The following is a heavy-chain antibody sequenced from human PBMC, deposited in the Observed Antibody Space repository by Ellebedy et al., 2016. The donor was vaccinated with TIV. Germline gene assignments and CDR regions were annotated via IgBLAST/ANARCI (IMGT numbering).Heavy chain of an antibody. J-gene: IGHJ4*02. Sequence: ASVKVSXXASGYTFTDYYMHWVRQAPGQGLEWMGWINLNGGGTNYAQKFQGRVTMARDTSISTAYMDLRRVTSDDTAVYYCARAPPYAYDSSGYSSYYWGQGTLVAVSS. CDR1: GYTFTDYY. D-gene: IGHD3-22*01. V-gene: IGHV1-2*02. CDR3: ARAPPYAYDSSGYSSYY. CDR2: INLNGGGT.